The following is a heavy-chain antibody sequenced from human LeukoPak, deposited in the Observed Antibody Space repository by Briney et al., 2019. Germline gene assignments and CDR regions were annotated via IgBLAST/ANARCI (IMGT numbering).Heavy chain of an antibody. CDR2: IYPGDSDT. D-gene: IGHD3-10*01. V-gene: IGHV5-51*01. Sequence: GESLQISCKGSGYSFTNYWIGWVRQMPGKGLEWMGIIYPGDSDTRYSPSFQGQVTISADKSISTAYLQWSSLKASDTAMYYCARRSNYYGSDAFDIWGQGTMVTVSS. J-gene: IGHJ3*02. CDR1: GYSFTNYW. CDR3: ARRSNYYGSDAFDI.